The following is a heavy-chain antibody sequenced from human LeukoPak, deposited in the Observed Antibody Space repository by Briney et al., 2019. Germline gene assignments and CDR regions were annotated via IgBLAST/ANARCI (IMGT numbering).Heavy chain of an antibody. CDR1: GGTFSSYT. CDR2: IIPILGIA. D-gene: IGHD2-21*01. Sequence: SVKVSCKASGGTFSSYTISWLRQAPGQGLEWMGRIIPILGIANYAQKFQGRVTITADKSTSTAYMELSSLRSEDTAVYYCARDCGGDCYLGVPNDYWGQGTLVTVSS. CDR3: ARDCGGDCYLGVPNDY. V-gene: IGHV1-69*04. J-gene: IGHJ4*02.